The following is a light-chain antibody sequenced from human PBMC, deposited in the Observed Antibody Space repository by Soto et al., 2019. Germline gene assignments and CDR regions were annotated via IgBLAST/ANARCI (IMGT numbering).Light chain of an antibody. V-gene: IGLV2-11*01. CDR2: DVS. Sequence: QSALTQPRSVSGSPGQSVTISCTGTSSDVGGYNYVSWYQQHPGKAPKLMIYDVSKRPSGVPDRFSGSKSGNTASLTISGLQAEDEADYYCCSYAGSYTWGFGGGTKVTVL. J-gene: IGLJ3*02. CDR3: CSYAGSYTWG. CDR1: SSDVGGYNY.